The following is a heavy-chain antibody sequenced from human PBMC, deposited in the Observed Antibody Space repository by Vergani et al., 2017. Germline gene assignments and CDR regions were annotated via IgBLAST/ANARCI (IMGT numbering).Heavy chain of an antibody. CDR1: GFTFSSYS. J-gene: IGHJ4*02. D-gene: IGHD7-27*01. CDR3: AREERTGAIDY. V-gene: IGHV3-21*01. Sequence: EVQLVESGVGLVKPGGSLRLSCAASGFTFSSYSMNWVRQAPGKGLEWVSSISSSSSYIYYADSVKGRFTISRDNAKNSLYLQMNSRRAEDTAVYYCAREERTGAIDYWGQGTLVTVSS. CDR2: ISSSSSYI.